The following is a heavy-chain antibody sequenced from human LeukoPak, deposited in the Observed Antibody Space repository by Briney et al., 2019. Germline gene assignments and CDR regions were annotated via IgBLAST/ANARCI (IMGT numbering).Heavy chain of an antibody. Sequence: GGSLRLSCAASGFAFSNYNMNWVRQAPGKGLEWVAVISYDGSNKYYADSVKGRFTISRDNSKNTLYLQMNSLRAEDTAVYYCAKAITMVKNYYYYGMDVWGQGTTVTVSS. V-gene: IGHV3-30*18. CDR2: ISYDGSNK. CDR3: AKAITMVKNYYYYGMDV. J-gene: IGHJ6*02. CDR1: GFAFSNYN. D-gene: IGHD3-10*01.